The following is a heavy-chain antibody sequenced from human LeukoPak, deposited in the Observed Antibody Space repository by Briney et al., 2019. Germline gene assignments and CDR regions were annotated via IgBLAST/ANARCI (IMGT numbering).Heavy chain of an antibody. D-gene: IGHD5-24*01. CDR3: AKDTRRDGYKLSGMDV. CDR2: ISYDGSNK. V-gene: IGHV3-30*18. Sequence: GGSLRLSCAASGFTFSSYGVHWVRQAPGKGLEWVAVISYDGSNKYYADSVKGRFTISRDNSKNTLYLQMNSLRAEDTAVYYCAKDTRRDGYKLSGMDVWGQGTTLTVSS. J-gene: IGHJ6*02. CDR1: GFTFSSYG.